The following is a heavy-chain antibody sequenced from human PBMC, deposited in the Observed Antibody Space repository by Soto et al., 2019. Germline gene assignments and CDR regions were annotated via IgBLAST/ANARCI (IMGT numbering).Heavy chain of an antibody. V-gene: IGHV4-31*03. CDR3: AREGGDSTSPFDY. CDR1: GGSISSGGYY. J-gene: IGHJ4*02. D-gene: IGHD2-2*01. Sequence: QVQLQESGPGLVKPSQTLSLTCTVSGGSISSGGYYWSWIRQHPGKGLEWIGYIYYSGSTYYNPSPKSRVTTSVDTTKTQFSLKLSSVTAADTAVYYCAREGGDSTSPFDYWGQGTLVTVSS. CDR2: IYYSGST.